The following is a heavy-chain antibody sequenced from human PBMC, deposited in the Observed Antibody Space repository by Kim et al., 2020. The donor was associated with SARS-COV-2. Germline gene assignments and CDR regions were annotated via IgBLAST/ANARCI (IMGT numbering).Heavy chain of an antibody. V-gene: IGHV1-69*04. J-gene: IGHJ6*02. CDR2: IIPILGIA. CDR1: GGTFSSYA. CDR3: ARTYYYGSGSYYREVYYYGMDV. Sequence: SLKVSCKASGGTFSSYAISWVRQAPGQGLEWMGRIIPILGIANYAQKFQGRVTITADKSTSTAYMELSSLRSEDTAVYYCARTYYYGSGSYYREVYYYGMDVWGQGTTVTVSS. D-gene: IGHD3-10*01.